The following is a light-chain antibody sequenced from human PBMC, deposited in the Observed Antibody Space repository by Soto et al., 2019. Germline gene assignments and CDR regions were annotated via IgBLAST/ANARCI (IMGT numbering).Light chain of an antibody. Sequence: DIVMTQSPDSLAVSLGERATFNCKSSQSVLYSSNNKNYLAWYQQKPGQPPKLLIYWASTRESGVPERFSGSGSGTDFTLTISSLQAEDVAVYYCQQYYSSWMFGQGTKVEIK. V-gene: IGKV4-1*01. CDR1: QSVLYSSNNKNY. J-gene: IGKJ1*01. CDR3: QQYYSSWM. CDR2: WAS.